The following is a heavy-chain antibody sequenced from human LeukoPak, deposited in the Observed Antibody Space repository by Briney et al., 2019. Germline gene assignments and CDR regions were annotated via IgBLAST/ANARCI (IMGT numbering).Heavy chain of an antibody. Sequence: TGGSLRLSCAASGFTFRSSWMSWVRQAPGKGLEWVTNIKPDGSEKYYVDSVKGRFTISRDNAKSSLYLQMNSLRAEDTAVYYCASTFAGRREWGQGTLVTVSS. V-gene: IGHV3-7*01. D-gene: IGHD3-16*01. CDR1: GFTFRSSW. CDR2: IKPDGSEK. J-gene: IGHJ4*02. CDR3: ASTFAGRRE.